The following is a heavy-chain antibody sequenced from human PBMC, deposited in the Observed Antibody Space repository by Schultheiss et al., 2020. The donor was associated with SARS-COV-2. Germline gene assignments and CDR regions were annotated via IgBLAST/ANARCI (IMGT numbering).Heavy chain of an antibody. CDR3: ARTRWLHQINWYFDL. V-gene: IGHV1-69*13. CDR1: GGTFSSYA. D-gene: IGHD5-24*01. J-gene: IGHJ2*01. CDR2: IIPIFGTA. Sequence: SVKVSCKASGGTFSSYAISWVRQAPGQGLEWMGGIIPIFGTANYAQKFQGRVTITADESTSTAYMELSSLRSEDTAVYYCARTRWLHQINWYFDLWGRGTLVTVSS.